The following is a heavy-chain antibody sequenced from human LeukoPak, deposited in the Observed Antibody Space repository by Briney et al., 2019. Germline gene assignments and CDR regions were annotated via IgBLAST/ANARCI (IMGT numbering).Heavy chain of an antibody. CDR1: GFNSVSYG. Sequence: SLRLDWVAAGFNSVSYGGSWVRQAPGKGLEWVANIKKDGSEKYYVDSVKGRFTISRDNAKNSLYLQIYGLRADDTGVYYCARRVGAIDSWGQGTLVAV. CDR2: IKKDGSEK. V-gene: IGHV3-7*05. CDR3: ARRVGAIDS. J-gene: IGHJ5*01. D-gene: IGHD1-26*01.